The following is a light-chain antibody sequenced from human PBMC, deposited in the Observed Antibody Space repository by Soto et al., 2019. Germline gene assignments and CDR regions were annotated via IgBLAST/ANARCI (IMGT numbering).Light chain of an antibody. J-gene: IGKJ2*01. Sequence: EVVMTQSPATPSLSPGERATLSCRASQSININLAWYQQKPGQAPRLLIYGASTRATGLPARFSGSGSGTEFTLSISSLQSDDSAVYYCQQYNHWPPYTFGQGTKLEIK. CDR3: QQYNHWPPYT. CDR2: GAS. V-gene: IGKV3-15*01. CDR1: QSININ.